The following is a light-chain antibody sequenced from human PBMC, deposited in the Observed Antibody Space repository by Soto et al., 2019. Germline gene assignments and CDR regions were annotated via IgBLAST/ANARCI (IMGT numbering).Light chain of an antibody. V-gene: IGKV3-20*01. CDR3: QHYAGGSRIT. J-gene: IGKJ5*01. CDR2: GAS. CDR1: QSVSSR. Sequence: EIVMTQSPGTLSLSPGERATLSCRASQSVSSRLAWYQHKPGQAPRLLISGASSRATGIPDRFSGSGFGTDFTLTISRLEPEDFALYYCQHYAGGSRITFGQGTRLEIK.